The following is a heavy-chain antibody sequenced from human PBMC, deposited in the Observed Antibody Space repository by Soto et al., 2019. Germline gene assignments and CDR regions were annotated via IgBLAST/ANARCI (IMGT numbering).Heavy chain of an antibody. CDR1: GGSISSYA. V-gene: IGHV3-64*01. J-gene: IGHJ4*02. D-gene: IGHD2-15*01. CDR3: AREYCSGGNCQLFFDY. Sequence: ETLSLTCTFSGGSISSYAMHWVRQAPGKGLEYVSAITSSGNSPYYANSVKGRFTISRDNSKNTLYLQMGSLRAEDMAVYYCAREYCSGGNCQLFFDYWGQGTLVTVSS. CDR2: ITSSGNSP.